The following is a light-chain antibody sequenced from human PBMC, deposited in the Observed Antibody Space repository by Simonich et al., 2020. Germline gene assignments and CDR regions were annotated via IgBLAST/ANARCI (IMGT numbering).Light chain of an antibody. CDR3: QQYYSTPYT. J-gene: IGKJ2*01. Sequence: DIVMTQSPDSLAVSLGERATINCKSSRSVLYSANNKNYLAWYQQKPGTPPKLLIYWESTRESGVPDRCSGSGSGTDFTLTISSLQAEDVAVYYCQQYYSTPYTFGQGTKLEIK. V-gene: IGKV4-1*01. CDR2: WES. CDR1: RSVLYSANNKNY.